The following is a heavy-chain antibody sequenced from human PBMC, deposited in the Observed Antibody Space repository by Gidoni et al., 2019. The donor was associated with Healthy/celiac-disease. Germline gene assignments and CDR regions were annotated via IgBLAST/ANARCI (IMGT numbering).Heavy chain of an antibody. CDR3: AREIIPWQWLVLDLSYGMDV. V-gene: IGHV3-21*01. Sequence: EVQLVESGGGLVKPGGSLRLSCAASGFTFSSYSMNWVRQAPGKGLEWVSSISSSSSYIYYADSVKGRFTISRDNAKNSLYLQMNSLRAEDTAVYYCAREIIPWQWLVLDLSYGMDVWGQGTTVTVSS. CDR1: GFTFSSYS. J-gene: IGHJ6*02. D-gene: IGHD6-19*01. CDR2: ISSSSSYI.